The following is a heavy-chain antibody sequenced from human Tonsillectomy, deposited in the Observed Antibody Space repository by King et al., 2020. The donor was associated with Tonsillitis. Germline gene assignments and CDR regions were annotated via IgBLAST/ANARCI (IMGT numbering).Heavy chain of an antibody. Sequence: VQLVQSGAEVKKPGSSVKVSCMGSGGSFNNYVFTWVRQAPGQGLEWMGGIIPVLGTANYAQKFQARVTITADQLTSTAYMELRSLRSDDTAVYFCARALRGVIGSYYYYAMDVWGQGTTVTVSS. V-gene: IGHV1-69*01. D-gene: IGHD3-10*01. J-gene: IGHJ6*02. CDR1: GGSFNNYV. CDR2: IIPVLGTA. CDR3: ARALRGVIGSYYYYAMDV.